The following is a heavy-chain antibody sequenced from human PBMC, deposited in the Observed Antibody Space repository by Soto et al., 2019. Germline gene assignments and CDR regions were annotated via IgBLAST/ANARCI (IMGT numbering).Heavy chain of an antibody. CDR1: GFSFSSYD. CDR2: MSYDGSNK. V-gene: IGHV3-30-3*01. Sequence: QVQLVESGGGVVQPGRSLRLSCAASGFSFSSYDMFWVRQAPGKGLEWVSSMSYDGSNKCYADSVKGRFTISRDNSKNTVYLQMNSLRAEDTAMYYCARDIKDGMDVWGQGTTVTVSS. J-gene: IGHJ6*02. CDR3: ARDIKDGMDV.